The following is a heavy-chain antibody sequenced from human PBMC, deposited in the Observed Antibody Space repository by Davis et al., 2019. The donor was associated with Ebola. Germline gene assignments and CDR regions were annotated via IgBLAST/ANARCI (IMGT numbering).Heavy chain of an antibody. V-gene: IGHV1-8*01. D-gene: IGHD4-17*01. Sequence: ASVKVSCKASGYTFTSYDINWVRQATGQGLEWMGWMNPNSGNTGYAQKFQGRVTMTRDTSITTAYMELSSLSSDDTAVYYCTRGIARRRYGSRFDPWGQGTPVTVSS. J-gene: IGHJ5*02. CDR3: TRGIARRRYGSRFDP. CDR2: MNPNSGNT. CDR1: GYTFTSYD.